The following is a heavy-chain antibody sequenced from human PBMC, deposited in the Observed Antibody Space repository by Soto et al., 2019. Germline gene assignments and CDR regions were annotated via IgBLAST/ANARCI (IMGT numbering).Heavy chain of an antibody. V-gene: IGHV3-23*01. Sequence: AGGSLRLSCTASGFSFSNYAVTWVRQAPGKGLEWVSSIGGDTSYTYYADSVKGRFTISRDKSKNTVFLQMNSLRAEDTAVYYCARMAPPIDYWGQGTLVTVSS. D-gene: IGHD2-8*01. J-gene: IGHJ4*02. CDR3: ARMAPPIDY. CDR1: GFSFSNYA. CDR2: IGGDTSYT.